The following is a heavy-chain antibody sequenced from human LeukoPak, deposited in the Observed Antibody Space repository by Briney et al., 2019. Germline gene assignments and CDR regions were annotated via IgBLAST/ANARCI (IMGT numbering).Heavy chain of an antibody. D-gene: IGHD3-10*02. CDR3: AELGITMIGGV. J-gene: IGHJ6*04. CDR2: ISSSGSTI. V-gene: IGHV3-48*03. CDR1: GFTFSSDE. Sequence: GGSLRLSCAASGFTFSSDEMNWVRQAPGKGLEWVSYISSSGSTIYYADSVKGRVTISRDNAKNSLYLQMNSLRAEDTAVYYCAELGITMIGGVWGKGTTVTISS.